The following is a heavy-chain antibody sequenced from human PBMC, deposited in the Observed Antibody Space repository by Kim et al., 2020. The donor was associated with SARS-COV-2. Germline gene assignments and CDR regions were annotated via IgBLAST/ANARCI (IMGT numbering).Heavy chain of an antibody. CDR1: GFTFGDSW. CDR3: TGSDF. V-gene: IGHV3-7*01. Sequence: GGSLRLSCTVSGFTFGDSWMAWVRQPPGKGLEWVATINPDGSDKHYVDSLRGRFTISRDNAKSSLFLQMNNLRAEDTAVFFCTGSDFWGQGTLVSGSS. CDR2: INPDGSDK. J-gene: IGHJ4*02.